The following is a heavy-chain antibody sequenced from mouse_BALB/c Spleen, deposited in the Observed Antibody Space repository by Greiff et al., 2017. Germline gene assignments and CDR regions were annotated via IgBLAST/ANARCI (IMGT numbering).Heavy chain of an antibody. D-gene: IGHD1-1*01. V-gene: IGHV3-2*02. Sequence: EVQLQQSGPGLVKPSQSLSLTCTVTGYSITSDYARNWIRQLPGNKLGWRGYISYSGSTSYNPSLKSRISITRDTSKNPFFLQLNSVTTEDTATYYCASVTTVVATRWYFDVWGAGTTVTVSS. J-gene: IGHJ1*01. CDR1: GYSITSDYA. CDR2: ISYSGST. CDR3: ASVTTVVATRWYFDV.